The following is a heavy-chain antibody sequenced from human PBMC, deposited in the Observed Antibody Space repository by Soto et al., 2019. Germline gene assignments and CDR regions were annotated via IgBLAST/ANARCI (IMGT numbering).Heavy chain of an antibody. CDR3: ARDFMVRGVTWFDP. D-gene: IGHD3-10*01. CDR1: GGSISSGGYY. V-gene: IGHV4-31*03. J-gene: IGHJ5*02. Sequence: PSETLSLTCTVSGGSISSGGYYWSWIRQHPGKGLEWIGYIYYSGSTYYNPSLKSRVTISVDTSKNQFSLKLSSVTAADTAVYYCARDFMVRGVTWFDPWGQGTLVTVS. CDR2: IYYSGST.